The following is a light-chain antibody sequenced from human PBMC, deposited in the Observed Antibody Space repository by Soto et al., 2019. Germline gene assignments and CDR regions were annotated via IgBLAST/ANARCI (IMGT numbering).Light chain of an antibody. J-gene: IGKJ3*01. Sequence: IVLTHCPGTLSVSPGERATLSCSASQSVSSIYLAWYQQKPGQARRLLIYGASSRATGIPDSFIGSGSATDLTLTITSLEPEDFAVYYCQPYGSSGTFGPVTKVAIK. CDR3: QPYGSSGT. CDR1: QSVSSIY. CDR2: GAS. V-gene: IGKV3-20*01.